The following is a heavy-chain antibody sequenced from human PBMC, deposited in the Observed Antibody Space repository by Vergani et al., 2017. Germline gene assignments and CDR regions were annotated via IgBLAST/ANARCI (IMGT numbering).Heavy chain of an antibody. J-gene: IGHJ4*02. CDR2: IRSKANSYAT. V-gene: IGHV3-73*02. CDR3: TSPNYDILTGYSDD. CDR1: GFTFSGSA. Sequence: EVQLVESGGGLVQPGGSLKLSCAASGFTFSGSAMHWVRQASGKGLEWVGRIRSKANSYATAYAASVKGRFTISRDDSKNTADLQMNSLKTEDTAVYYCTSPNYDILTGYSDDWGQGTLVTVSS. D-gene: IGHD3-9*01.